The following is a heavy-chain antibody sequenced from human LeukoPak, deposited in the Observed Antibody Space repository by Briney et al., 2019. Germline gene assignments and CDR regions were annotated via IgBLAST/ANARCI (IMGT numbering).Heavy chain of an antibody. CDR2: ISYDGSNK. Sequence: GGSLRLSCAASGFTFSSYAMHWVRQAPGKGLEWVAVISYDGSNKYYADSVKGRFAISRDNSKNTLYLQMSSLRAEDTAVYYCARSKVAATSGRVYYFDYWGQGTLVTVSS. CDR1: GFTFSSYA. D-gene: IGHD2-15*01. V-gene: IGHV3-30*09. CDR3: ARSKVAATSGRVYYFDY. J-gene: IGHJ4*02.